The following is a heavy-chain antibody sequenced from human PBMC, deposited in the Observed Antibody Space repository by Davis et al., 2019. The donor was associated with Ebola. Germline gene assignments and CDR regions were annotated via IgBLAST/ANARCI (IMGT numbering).Heavy chain of an antibody. CDR3: ARGRRYDFWSGYSLWGY. CDR1: GGSISSSNW. CDR2: INHSGST. J-gene: IGHJ4*02. Sequence: SETLSLTCAVSGGSISSSNWWSWVRQPPGKGLEWIGEINHSGSTNYNPSLKSRVTISVDTSKNQFSLKLSSVTAADTAVYYCARGRRYDFWSGYSLWGYWGQGTLVTVSS. V-gene: IGHV4-4*02. D-gene: IGHD3-3*01.